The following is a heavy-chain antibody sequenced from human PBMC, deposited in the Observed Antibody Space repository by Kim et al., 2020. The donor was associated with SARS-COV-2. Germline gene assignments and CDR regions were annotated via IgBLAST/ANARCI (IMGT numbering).Heavy chain of an antibody. CDR2: IYYSAST. V-gene: IGHV4-59*01. D-gene: IGHD2-21*02. CDR1: GGSISSYY. CDR3: ARGRVVTNDAFDI. J-gene: IGHJ3*02. Sequence: SETLSLTCTVSGGSISSYYWSWIRQPPGKGLEWIGYIYYSASTNYNPSLKSRVTISVDTSKNQFSLKLSTVTTADTAVYYCARGRVVTNDAFDIWSQGTMVTVSS.